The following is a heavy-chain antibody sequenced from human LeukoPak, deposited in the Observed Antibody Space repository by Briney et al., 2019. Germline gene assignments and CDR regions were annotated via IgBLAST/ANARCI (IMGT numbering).Heavy chain of an antibody. Sequence: PGRSLRLSCAASGFTFSSYGMNWVRQAPGKGLEWVSGINWNGGSTYYRDSVKGRFTISRDNAKNSLYLQMNSLRAEDTALYYCARVKGSGYRNSIDYWGQGTLVTVSS. CDR3: ARVKGSGYRNSIDY. J-gene: IGHJ4*02. CDR2: INWNGGST. CDR1: GFTFSSYG. V-gene: IGHV3-20*04. D-gene: IGHD3-3*01.